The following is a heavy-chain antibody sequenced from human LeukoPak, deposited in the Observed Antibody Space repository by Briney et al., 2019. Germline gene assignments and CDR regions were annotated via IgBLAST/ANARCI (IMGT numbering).Heavy chain of an antibody. Sequence: GGSLRFSCAASGFTFSSYDMHWVRQARGKGLEWVSAIGTAGDTYYPGSVKGRFTISRENAKNSLYLQMNSLRAGDTAVYYCARSSYYGSGSSQYGMDVWGQGTTVTVSS. CDR1: GFTFSSYD. D-gene: IGHD3-10*01. J-gene: IGHJ6*02. CDR2: IGTAGDT. CDR3: ARSSYYGSGSSQYGMDV. V-gene: IGHV3-13*01.